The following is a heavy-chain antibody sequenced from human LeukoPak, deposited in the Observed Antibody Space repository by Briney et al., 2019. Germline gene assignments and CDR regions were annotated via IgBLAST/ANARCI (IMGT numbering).Heavy chain of an antibody. V-gene: IGHV3-23*01. D-gene: IGHD3-22*01. Sequence: GGSLRLSCAASGFTFSSYAMSWVRQAPGKGLEWVSAISGSGGTISYADSVKGRFTISRDIAKNSLYLQMNSLRAEDTAVYYCARLRADSSGSYYFDYWGQGTLVTVSS. CDR3: ARLRADSSGSYYFDY. CDR2: ISGSGGTI. CDR1: GFTFSSYA. J-gene: IGHJ4*02.